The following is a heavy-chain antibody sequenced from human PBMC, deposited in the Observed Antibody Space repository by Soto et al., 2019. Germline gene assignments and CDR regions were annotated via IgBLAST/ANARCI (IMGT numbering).Heavy chain of an antibody. V-gene: IGHV4-39*01. CDR3: ARLNRSYYDSSGYH. CDR1: GGSISSSSYY. CDR2: IYYSGST. D-gene: IGHD3-22*01. J-gene: IGHJ4*02. Sequence: SETLSLTCTVSGGSISSSSYYWGWIRQPPGKGLEWIGSIYYSGSTYYNPSLKSRVTISVDTSKNQFSLKLSSVTAADTAVYYCARLNRSYYDSSGYHWGQGTLVTFS.